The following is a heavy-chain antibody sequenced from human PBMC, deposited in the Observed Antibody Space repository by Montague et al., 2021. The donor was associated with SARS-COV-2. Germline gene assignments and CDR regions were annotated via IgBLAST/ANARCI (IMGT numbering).Heavy chain of an antibody. Sequence: SETLSLTCSVSSGSIISSGYYWGWIREPPGKELEWIGNIYYSGTTYYXPSLQSRGTISVDTSKNHLSLRLSSVTAADTAVYFCARGMIRGVTTPFGYWGQGSQVTVSS. J-gene: IGHJ4*02. V-gene: IGHV4-39*02. D-gene: IGHD3-10*01. CDR2: IYYSGTT. CDR3: ARGMIRGVTTPFGY. CDR1: SGSIISSGYY.